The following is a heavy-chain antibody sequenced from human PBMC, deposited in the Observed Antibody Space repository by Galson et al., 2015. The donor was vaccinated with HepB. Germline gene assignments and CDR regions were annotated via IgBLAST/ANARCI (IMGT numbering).Heavy chain of an antibody. CDR3: GSDYYDSSGYDYFDY. D-gene: IGHD3-22*01. V-gene: IGHV3-30*03. Sequence: SLRLSCAASGFTFSSYGMHWVRQAPGKGLGWVAVISYDGSNKYYADSVKGRFTISRDNSKNTLYLQMNSLRAEDTAVYYCGSDYYDSSGYDYFDYWGQGTLVTVSS. CDR1: GFTFSSYG. J-gene: IGHJ4*02. CDR2: ISYDGSNK.